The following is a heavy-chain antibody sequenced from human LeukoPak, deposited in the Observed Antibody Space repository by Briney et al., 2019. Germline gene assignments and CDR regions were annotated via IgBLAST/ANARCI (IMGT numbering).Heavy chain of an antibody. J-gene: IGHJ3*02. CDR3: VRYYYDSSGYRIDAFDI. CDR1: GGTFSSYA. D-gene: IGHD3-22*01. CDR2: IIPLFGPA. V-gene: IGHV1-69*05. Sequence: SVKVSCKASGGTFSSYAIGWVRQAPGQGLEWMGGIIPLFGPATYAQKFQGRVTIITDESTSTAYMELSSLTSEDTAVYYCVRYYYDSSGYRIDAFDIWGQGTMVTVSS.